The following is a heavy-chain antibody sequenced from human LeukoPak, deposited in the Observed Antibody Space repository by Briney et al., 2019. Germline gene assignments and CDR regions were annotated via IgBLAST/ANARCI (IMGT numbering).Heavy chain of an antibody. CDR3: AKGSSDLDS. V-gene: IGHV3-23*01. CDR2: ISASGAST. Sequence: GGSLRLSCAASGFTLSSYAMSWVRQSPGKGLEWVSTISASGASTFYANSVKGRFTISRDSSKSTLYLQMNSLRVDDTAVYYCAKGSSDLDSWGPGTLVTVSS. J-gene: IGHJ4*02. CDR1: GFTLSSYA.